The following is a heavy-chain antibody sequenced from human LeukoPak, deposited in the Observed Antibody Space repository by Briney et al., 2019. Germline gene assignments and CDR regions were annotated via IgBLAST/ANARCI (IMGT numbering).Heavy chain of an antibody. J-gene: IGHJ3*02. CDR1: GFIFSEYY. CDR2: IDNSGGTT. V-gene: IGHV3-11*01. D-gene: IGHD3-10*01. CDR3: AVYGSGSQPEDFDI. Sequence: GGSLRLSCAASGFIFSEYYMGWIRQAPGKGLEWVSYIDNSGGTTYYADSVKGRFTISRDNSKNTLYLQMNSLRAEDTAVYYCAVYGSGSQPEDFDIWGQGTMVTVSS.